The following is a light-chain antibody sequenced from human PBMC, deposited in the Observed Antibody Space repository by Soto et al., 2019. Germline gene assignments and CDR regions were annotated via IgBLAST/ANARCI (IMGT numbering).Light chain of an antibody. V-gene: IGLV2-14*01. CDR3: SSYTSSNTPYV. Sequence: QSALTQPASVSGSPGQSITISCTGSSSDVGAYNFVSWYQHHPGKAPKLILYEVTTRPSGVSSRFSGSKSGNTASLTISGLQADDEANYYCSSYTSSNTPYVFGTGTKDTVL. CDR2: EVT. J-gene: IGLJ1*01. CDR1: SSDVGAYNF.